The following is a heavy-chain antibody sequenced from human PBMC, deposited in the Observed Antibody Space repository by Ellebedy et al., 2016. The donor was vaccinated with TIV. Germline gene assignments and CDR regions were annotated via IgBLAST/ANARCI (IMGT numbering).Heavy chain of an antibody. Sequence: GESLKISCAASGFTFSSYSMNWVRQAPGKGLEWVSAISGSGGSTYYADSVKGRFTISRDNSKNTLYLQMNSLRAEDTAVYYCAKGYSSLDPWGQGTLVTVSS. V-gene: IGHV3-23*01. CDR1: GFTFSSYS. D-gene: IGHD6-19*01. J-gene: IGHJ5*02. CDR2: ISGSGGST. CDR3: AKGYSSLDP.